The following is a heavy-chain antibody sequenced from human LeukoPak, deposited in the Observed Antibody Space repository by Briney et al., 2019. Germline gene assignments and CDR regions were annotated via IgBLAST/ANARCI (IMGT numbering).Heavy chain of an antibody. D-gene: IGHD5-18*01. CDR1: GASISSYY. J-gene: IGHJ4*02. Sequence: PSETLSLTCSVSGASISSYYWSWIRQPAGKGLEWIGHIYTTGSTTYNPSLKSRVTMSVDTSKNQFSLKLSSVTAADTAVYFCARARSGYTYDWWGQGTLVTVSS. CDR3: ARARSGYTYDW. CDR2: IYTTGST. V-gene: IGHV4-4*07.